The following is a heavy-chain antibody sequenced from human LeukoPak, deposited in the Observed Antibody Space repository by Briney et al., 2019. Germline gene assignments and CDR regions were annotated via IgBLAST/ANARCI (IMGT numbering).Heavy chain of an antibody. D-gene: IGHD3-16*02. CDR1: GGSFSGYY. CDR2: INHSGST. Sequence: TSETLSLTCAVYGGSFSGYYWSWIRQPPGKGLEGIREINHSGSTNYNPSLKSRVTISVDTSKNQFSLKLSSVTAADTGVYYCARLAPYDYVWGSYHNYYMDVWGKGTTVTVSS. V-gene: IGHV4-34*01. J-gene: IGHJ6*03. CDR3: ARLAPYDYVWGSYHNYYMDV.